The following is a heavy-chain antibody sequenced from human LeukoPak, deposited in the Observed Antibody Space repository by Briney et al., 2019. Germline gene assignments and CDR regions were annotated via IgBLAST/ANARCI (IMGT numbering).Heavy chain of an antibody. CDR3: ARASDYDILTGTN. CDR2: ISSSSSYI. CDR1: GFTFSSYS. D-gene: IGHD3-9*01. J-gene: IGHJ4*02. V-gene: IGHV3-21*04. Sequence: PGGSLRLSCAASGFTFSSYSMNWVRQAPGKGLEWVSSISSSSSYIYYADSVKGRFTISRDNAKNSLYLQMNSLRAEDTAVYYCARASDYDILTGTNWGQGTLVTVSS.